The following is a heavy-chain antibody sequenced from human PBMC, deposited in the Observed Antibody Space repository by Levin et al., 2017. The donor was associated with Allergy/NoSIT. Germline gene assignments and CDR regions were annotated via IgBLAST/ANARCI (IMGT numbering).Heavy chain of an antibody. CDR2: ISGSGGST. Sequence: PSETLSLTCAASGFTFSSYAMSWVRQAPGKGLEWVSAISGSGGSTYYADSVKGRFTISRDNSKNTLYLQMNSLRAEDTAVYYCAKGKGWYRVYDYWGQGTLVTVSS. D-gene: IGHD6-19*01. V-gene: IGHV3-23*01. CDR1: GFTFSSYA. CDR3: AKGKGWYRVYDY. J-gene: IGHJ4*02.